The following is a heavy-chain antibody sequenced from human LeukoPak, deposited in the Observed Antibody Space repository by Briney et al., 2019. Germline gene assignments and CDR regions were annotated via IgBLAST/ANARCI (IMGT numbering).Heavy chain of an antibody. D-gene: IGHD2-8*01. V-gene: IGHV3-43*02. CDR1: GFTFAEYA. Sequence: GGSLRLSCAASGFTFAEYAMHWVRQAPGKSLEWLSLIRGDGANTYYADSLKGRFTISRDNAKNSLYLQVNSLRVEDSAVYYCARGFYFSMTELYYLDLWGRGTLVTVSS. J-gene: IGHJ2*01. CDR3: ARGFYFSMTELYYLDL. CDR2: IRGDGANT.